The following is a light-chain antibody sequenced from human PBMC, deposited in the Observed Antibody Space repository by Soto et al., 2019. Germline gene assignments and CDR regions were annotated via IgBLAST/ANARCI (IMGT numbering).Light chain of an antibody. Sequence: DIVFTQSPATLSLSPGQTATLSSRASQSVSSNLAWYQQKPGQAPRLLIYDSSNRDTGIPARFSGSGSGTDFTLTISSLEPEDFSLYYCQQRADWPITFGPGTKVDIK. V-gene: IGKV3-11*01. CDR3: QQRADWPIT. J-gene: IGKJ3*01. CDR2: DSS. CDR1: QSVSSN.